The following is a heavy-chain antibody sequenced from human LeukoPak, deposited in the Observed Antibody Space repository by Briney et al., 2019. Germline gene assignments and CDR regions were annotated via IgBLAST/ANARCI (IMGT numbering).Heavy chain of an antibody. V-gene: IGHV3-48*01. CDR1: GFTFSSYS. Sequence: GGSLRLSCAASGFTFSSYSMNWVRQAPGKGLEWVSYISSSSSTIYYADSVKGRFTISRDNAKNSLYLQMNSLRAEDTAVYYCARAGAYYYDSSGPLNWFDPWGQGTLVTVSS. J-gene: IGHJ5*02. D-gene: IGHD3-22*01. CDR2: ISSSSSTI. CDR3: ARAGAYYYDSSGPLNWFDP.